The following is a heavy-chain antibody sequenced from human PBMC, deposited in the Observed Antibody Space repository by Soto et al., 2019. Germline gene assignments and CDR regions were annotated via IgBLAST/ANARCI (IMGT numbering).Heavy chain of an antibody. CDR2: VFYSGNT. J-gene: IGHJ6*02. CDR1: GGSMMSYY. V-gene: IGHV4-59*01. CDR3: ARDLICCGMDV. D-gene: IGHD2-8*01. Sequence: SETLSLTCNVSGGSMMSYYWTWMRQSPGKGLEWLGNVFYSGNTNLNPSLRDRLSISVDTSKNKFSLMLNSVTAADTAVYYCARDLICCGMDVWGQGTTVTVSS.